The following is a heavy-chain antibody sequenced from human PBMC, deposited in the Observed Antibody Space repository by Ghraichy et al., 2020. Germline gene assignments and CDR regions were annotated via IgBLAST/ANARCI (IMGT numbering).Heavy chain of an antibody. Sequence: IGEINHSGSTNYNPSLKSRVTISVDTSKNQFSLKLTSVTAADTAVYYCARGKGHYYDSSGYPPYYYMDVWGKG. V-gene: IGHV4-34*01. CDR2: INHSGST. J-gene: IGHJ6*03. D-gene: IGHD3-22*01. CDR3: ARGKGHYYDSSGYPPYYYMDV.